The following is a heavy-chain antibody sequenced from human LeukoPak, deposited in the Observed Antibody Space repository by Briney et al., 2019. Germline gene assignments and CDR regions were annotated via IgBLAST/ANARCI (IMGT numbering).Heavy chain of an antibody. Sequence: SETLSLTCTVSGGSISSGGYFWSWIRQHPGKGLECIGYIYYNGNNYYNPSLKSRVTMSVDTSKNQFPLKLSSVTAAGTAVYYWARGPAAGFFDYWGQGTLVTVSS. D-gene: IGHD6-13*01. CDR3: ARGPAAGFFDY. CDR1: GGSISSGGYF. CDR2: IYYNGNN. V-gene: IGHV4-31*03. J-gene: IGHJ4*02.